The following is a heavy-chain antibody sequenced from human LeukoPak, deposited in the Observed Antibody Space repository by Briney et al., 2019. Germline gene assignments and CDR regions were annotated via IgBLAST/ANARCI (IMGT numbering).Heavy chain of an antibody. J-gene: IGHJ4*02. V-gene: IGHV3-30*02. Sequence: GGSLSLSCAASGFTFSSYGMHWVRQAPGKGLEWVAYIRYDGGNKNYADSVKGRFTISRDNSKNTLYLQMNGLRAEDTAVYYCAKGQCSSTSCYKSYYFDYWGQGTLVTVSS. CDR3: AKGQCSSTSCYKSYYFDY. CDR1: GFTFSSYG. CDR2: IRYDGGNK. D-gene: IGHD2-2*02.